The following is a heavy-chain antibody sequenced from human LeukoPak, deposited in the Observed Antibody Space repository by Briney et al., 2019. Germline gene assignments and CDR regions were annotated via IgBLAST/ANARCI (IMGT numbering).Heavy chain of an antibody. CDR2: ISWNSGSI. CDR3: ARKVGAKSPGAFDI. D-gene: IGHD1-26*01. CDR1: GFTFDDYA. J-gene: IGHJ3*02. Sequence: PGGSLRLSCAASGFTFDDYAMHWVRQAPGKGLEWVSGISWNSGSIGYADSVKGRFTISRDNAKNSLYLQMNSLRAEDTAVYYCARKVGAKSPGAFDIWGQGTMVTVSS. V-gene: IGHV3-9*01.